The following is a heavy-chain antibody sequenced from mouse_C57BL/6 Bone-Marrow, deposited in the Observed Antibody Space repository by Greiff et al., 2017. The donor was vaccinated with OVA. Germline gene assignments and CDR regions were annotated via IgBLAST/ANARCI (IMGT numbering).Heavy chain of an antibody. J-gene: IGHJ1*03. Sequence: VHLVESGPGLVQPSQSLSITCTVSGFSLTSYGVHWVRQSPGKGLEWLGVIWSGGSTDYNAAFISRLSISKDNSKSQVFFKMNSLQADDTAIYYCARNYGSSYWYFDVWGTGTTVTVSS. CDR1: GFSLTSYG. D-gene: IGHD1-1*01. CDR3: ARNYGSSYWYFDV. CDR2: IWSGGST. V-gene: IGHV2-2*01.